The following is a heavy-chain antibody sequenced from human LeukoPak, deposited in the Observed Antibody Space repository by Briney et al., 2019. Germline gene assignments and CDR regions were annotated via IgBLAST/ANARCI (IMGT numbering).Heavy chain of an antibody. CDR1: GYTFTSYD. Sequence: GASVKVSCKASGYTFTSYDINWVRQATGQGLEWMGWMNPNSGNTGYAQKFQGRVTMTRNTSISTAYMELSSLRSEDTAVYYCARGLYDILKILRESGSYYFDYWGQGTLVTVSS. CDR3: ARGLYDILKILRESGSYYFDY. V-gene: IGHV1-8*01. J-gene: IGHJ4*02. CDR2: MNPNSGNT. D-gene: IGHD3-9*01.